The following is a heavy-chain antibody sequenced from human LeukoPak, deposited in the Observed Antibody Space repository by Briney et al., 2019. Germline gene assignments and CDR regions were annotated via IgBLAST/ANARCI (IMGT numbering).Heavy chain of an antibody. Sequence: GESLKISCKVSGYSFTSYWIGWVRQMPGKGLDWMGIIYPGDSNTRYSPSFQGQVTISADKSISTAYLQWSSLKASDTAMYYCARLAISSIWSVYFDYWGQGTLVTVSS. CDR2: IYPGDSNT. J-gene: IGHJ4*02. CDR1: GYSFTSYW. CDR3: ARLAISSIWSVYFDY. D-gene: IGHD6-13*01. V-gene: IGHV5-51*01.